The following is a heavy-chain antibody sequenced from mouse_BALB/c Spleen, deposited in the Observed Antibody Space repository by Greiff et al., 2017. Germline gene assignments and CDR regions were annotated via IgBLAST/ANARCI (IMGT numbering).Heavy chain of an antibody. V-gene: IGHV1-59*01. CDR2: IDPADGYT. CDR1: GYTFTSYW. CDR3: TRCDAMDY. J-gene: IGHJ4*01. Sequence: VQLQQPGAELVRPGASVKMSCKASGYTFTSYWMHWVKQRPGQGLEWIGVIDPADGYTSYNQKFKGKATLTVDTSSSTAYMQLSSLTSEDSAVYYCTRCDAMDYWGQGTSVTVSS.